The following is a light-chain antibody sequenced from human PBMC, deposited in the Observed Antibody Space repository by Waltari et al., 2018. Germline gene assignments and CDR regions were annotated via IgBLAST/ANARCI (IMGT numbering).Light chain of an antibody. Sequence: DIQMTQSPSSLSASVGDRVSITCRASQSISTYLNWYQQKPGKAPKLLIYAASSLQSGVPSRFSGSGSGTDFTLIISNLQPEDFATYYCQQSYSTPITFGGGTKVEIK. CDR2: AAS. V-gene: IGKV1-39*01. CDR1: QSISTY. CDR3: QQSYSTPIT. J-gene: IGKJ4*01.